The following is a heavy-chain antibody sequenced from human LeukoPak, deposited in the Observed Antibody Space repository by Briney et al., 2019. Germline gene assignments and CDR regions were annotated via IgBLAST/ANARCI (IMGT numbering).Heavy chain of an antibody. CDR2: INPSGGST. J-gene: IGHJ4*02. V-gene: IGHV1-46*01. D-gene: IGHD3-10*01. Sequence: ASVKVSCKASGYTFTSYYMHWVRQAPGQGLEWMGIINPSGGSTSYAQKFQGRVTMTRDTSISTAYMELSRLRSDDTAVYYCAREYYYGSGSFLSWGQGTLVTVSS. CDR1: GYTFTSYY. CDR3: AREYYYGSGSFLS.